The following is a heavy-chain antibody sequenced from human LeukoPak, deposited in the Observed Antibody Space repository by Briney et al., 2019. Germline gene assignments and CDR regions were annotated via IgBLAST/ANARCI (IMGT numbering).Heavy chain of an antibody. J-gene: IGHJ6*02. CDR3: ASFIYPGYYGMDV. CDR1: GGSFSGYY. V-gene: IGHV4-34*01. D-gene: IGHD5/OR15-5a*01. Sequence: SETLSLTCAVYGGSFSGYYWSWIRRPPGKGLEWIGEINHSGSTNYNPSLKSRVTISVDTSKNQFSLKLSSVTAADTAVYYCASFIYPGYYGMDVWGQGTTVTVSS. CDR2: INHSGST.